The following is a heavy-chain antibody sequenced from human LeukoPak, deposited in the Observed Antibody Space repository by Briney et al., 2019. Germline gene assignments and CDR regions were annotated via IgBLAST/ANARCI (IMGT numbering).Heavy chain of an antibody. CDR3: AKCQGGPNTPIDS. D-gene: IGHD5-18*01. J-gene: IGHJ4*02. Sequence: PGGSLRLSCAASGFPFSSYWMSWFGKAPGKGLDWVANTKQDGSGKSSVESVKGLFTISRDNAKNSLFLQMNSLRAEDTAVYYCAKCQGGPNTPIDSWGQGTQVTVSS. V-gene: IGHV3-7*05. CDR1: GFPFSSYW. CDR2: TKQDGSGK.